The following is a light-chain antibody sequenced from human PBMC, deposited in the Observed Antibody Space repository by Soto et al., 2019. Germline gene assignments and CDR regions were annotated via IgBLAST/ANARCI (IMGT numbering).Light chain of an antibody. CDR1: EYVRVY. CDR3: QQRNDWPALS. CDR2: ETS. Sequence: ENVLTQFPATLSLSPGESATLSCRASEYVRVYLAWYHQKPGQAPRLLMYETSTRAPGIPRRFSGSGSGTDFTLSISSLEPEDSGGYYCQQRNDWPALSFGGGTKVEIK. J-gene: IGKJ4*01. V-gene: IGKV3-11*01.